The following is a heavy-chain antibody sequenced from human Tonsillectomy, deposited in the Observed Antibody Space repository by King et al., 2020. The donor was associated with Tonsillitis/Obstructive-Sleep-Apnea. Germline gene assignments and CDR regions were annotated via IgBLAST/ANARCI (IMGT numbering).Heavy chain of an antibody. CDR2: IYYSGST. J-gene: IGHJ3*02. CDR3: ARPRVGASRNDAFDI. CDR1: GGSISSYY. V-gene: IGHV4-59*08. Sequence: VQLQESGPGLVKPSETLSLTCTVSGGSISSYYWSWIRQPPGKGLEWIGYIYYSGSTNYNPSLKSRVTISVDTSKNQFSLKLSSVTAADTAVYYCARPRVGASRNDAFDIWGQGTMVTVSS. D-gene: IGHD1-26*01.